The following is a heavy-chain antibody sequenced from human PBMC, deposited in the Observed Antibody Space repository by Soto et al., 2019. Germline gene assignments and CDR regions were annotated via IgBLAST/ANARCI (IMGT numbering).Heavy chain of an antibody. D-gene: IGHD3-22*01. Sequence: QITLKESGPTLVKPTQTLTLTCTFSGFSLSTSGVGVAWIRQPPGKALEWLALIYWDDDKRYSPSLKSRLTVNKDTSKNQVVLTMTNVDPVDTATYYCAHTSDDTSAHYYWYFDLWGRGTPVTVSS. CDR1: GFSLSTSGVG. J-gene: IGHJ2*01. V-gene: IGHV2-5*02. CDR2: IYWDDDK. CDR3: AHTSDDTSAHYYWYFDL.